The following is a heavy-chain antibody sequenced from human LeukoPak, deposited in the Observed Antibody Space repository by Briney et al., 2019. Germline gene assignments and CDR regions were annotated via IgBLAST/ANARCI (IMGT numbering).Heavy chain of an antibody. CDR3: AKSGDFWSGPPFDY. Sequence: NPSETLSLTCTVSGGSISSSSYYWGWIRQPPGKGLEWIGSIYYSGSPYYNPSLKSRVTISVDTSKNQFSLKLSSVTAADTAVYYCAKSGDFWSGPPFDYWGQGTLVTVSS. V-gene: IGHV4-39*01. CDR1: GGSISSSSYY. J-gene: IGHJ4*02. D-gene: IGHD3-3*01. CDR2: IYYSGSP.